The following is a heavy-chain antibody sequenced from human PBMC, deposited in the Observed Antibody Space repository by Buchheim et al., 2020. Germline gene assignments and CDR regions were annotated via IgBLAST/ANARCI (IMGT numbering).Heavy chain of an antibody. J-gene: IGHJ4*02. D-gene: IGHD3-3*01. Sequence: EVQLLESGGGLVQPGGSLRLSCAASGFTFSSYAMSWVRQAPGKGLEWVSAISGSGGSTYYADSVKGRFTISRDNSKNTLYLQMNSLRAEDTAVYYCAKGEGLRFLEWLLYAYFDYWGQGTL. CDR3: AKGEGLRFLEWLLYAYFDY. CDR1: GFTFSSYA. V-gene: IGHV3-23*01. CDR2: ISGSGGST.